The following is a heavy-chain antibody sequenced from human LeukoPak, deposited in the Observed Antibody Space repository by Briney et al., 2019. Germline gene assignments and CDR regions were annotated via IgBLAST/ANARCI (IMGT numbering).Heavy chain of an antibody. D-gene: IGHD6-19*01. CDR3: TKLKGWYGEGFFDY. CDR1: GFTVSSNY. J-gene: IGHJ4*02. CDR2: LYSGGAT. Sequence: GGSLRLSCAASGFTVSSNYMSWVRQPAGKGLEWVSVLYSGGATFYADSVKGRFTISRDTSKNTLYLQMNDLRADDTAIYYCTKLKGWYGEGFFDYWGQGTLVTVSS. V-gene: IGHV3-53*01.